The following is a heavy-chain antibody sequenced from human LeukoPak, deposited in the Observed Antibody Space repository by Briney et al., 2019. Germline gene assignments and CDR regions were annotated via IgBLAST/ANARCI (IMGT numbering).Heavy chain of an antibody. CDR3: ATRKLTGPFDNYYYYGMDV. Sequence: GGSLRLSCAASGFTVSSNYMSWVRQAPGKGLEWVSVIYSGGSTYYADSVKGRFTISRDNSKNTLYLQMNSLRAEDTAVYYCATRKLTGPFDNYYYYGMDVWGQGTTVTVSS. V-gene: IGHV3-53*01. J-gene: IGHJ6*02. D-gene: IGHD2-8*02. CDR2: IYSGGST. CDR1: GFTVSSNY.